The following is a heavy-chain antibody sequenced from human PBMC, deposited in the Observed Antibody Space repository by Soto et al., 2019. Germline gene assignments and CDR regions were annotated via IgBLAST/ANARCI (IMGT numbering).Heavy chain of an antibody. CDR1: GFTVSSSS. Sequence: WGSLRLSRAASGFTVSSSSVTWVRQAPGKGLEWVSYISSSSSTIYYADSVKGRFTISRDNAKNSLYLQMNSLRADHTAVYYCARGDAFDIWRQGTMVTVS. CDR2: ISSSSSTI. J-gene: IGHJ3*02. V-gene: IGHV3-48*01. CDR3: ARGDAFDI.